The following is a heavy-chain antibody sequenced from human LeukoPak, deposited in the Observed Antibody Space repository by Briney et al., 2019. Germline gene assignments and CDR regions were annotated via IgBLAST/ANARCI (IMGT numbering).Heavy chain of an antibody. Sequence: SETLSLTCTVSGGSISSYYWSWIRQPPGKGLEWIGYIYYSGSTNYNPSLKSRVTISVDTSKNQFSLKLSSVTAGDTAVYYCARTLSEYSSSSLGYWGQGTLVTVSS. D-gene: IGHD6-6*01. CDR1: GGSISSYY. CDR3: ARTLSEYSSSSLGY. CDR2: IYYSGST. J-gene: IGHJ4*02. V-gene: IGHV4-59*01.